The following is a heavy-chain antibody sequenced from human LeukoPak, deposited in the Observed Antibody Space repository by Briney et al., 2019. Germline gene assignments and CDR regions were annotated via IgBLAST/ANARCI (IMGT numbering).Heavy chain of an antibody. CDR3: ARSSPDYDFWSGYSDY. Sequence: SETLSLTCAVYGGSFSGYYWSWIRQPPGKGLEWIGEINHSGSTNYNPFLKSRVTISVDTSKNQFSLKLSSVTAADTAVYYCARSSPDYDFWSGYSDYWGQGTLVTVSS. D-gene: IGHD3-3*01. CDR1: GGSFSGYY. J-gene: IGHJ4*02. CDR2: INHSGST. V-gene: IGHV4-34*01.